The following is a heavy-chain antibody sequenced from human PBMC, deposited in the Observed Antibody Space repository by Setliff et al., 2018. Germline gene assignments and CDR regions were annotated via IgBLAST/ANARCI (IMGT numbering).Heavy chain of an antibody. CDR1: GYSFNSYY. J-gene: IGHJ4*02. CDR3: ARAGSAAAGRKGIFEY. V-gene: IGHV1-46*02. CDR2: INPGGGSS. D-gene: IGHD6-13*01. Sequence: AASVKVSCKASGYSFNSYYMHWVRQAPGQGLEWMGIINPGGGSSSSTEKFQGRVTMARDTSASTVYMEMGNLTSDDTAVYYCARAGSAAAGRKGIFEYWGQGSLVSVSS.